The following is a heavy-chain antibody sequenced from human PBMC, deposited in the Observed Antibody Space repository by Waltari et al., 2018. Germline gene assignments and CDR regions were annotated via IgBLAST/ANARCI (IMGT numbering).Heavy chain of an antibody. V-gene: IGHV4-34*01. D-gene: IGHD3-22*01. CDR2: IHHSGTT. J-gene: IGHJ4*02. CDR3: ARGDLHYGSSGFFY. CDR1: GGSFNAYY. Sequence: QVQLHPWRAGLLKPSETLSLTCGVSGGSFNAYYWTWIRQPPGKGLEWIGEIHHSGTTDYNPSLNSRLTMSVDTSKKQISLKMSSVTAADTAVYYCARGDLHYGSSGFFYWGQGALVTVSS.